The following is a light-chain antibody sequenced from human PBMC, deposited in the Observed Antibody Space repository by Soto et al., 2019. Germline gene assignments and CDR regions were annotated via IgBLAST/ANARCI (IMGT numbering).Light chain of an antibody. J-gene: IGKJ1*01. Sequence: EIVMTQSPAILSVSPGERATLSCRASQSIGTNLAWYQQKPGQAPRLLIYGASTRATGIPARFSGSGSGTEFTLTINSLQSEDFAVYYCQQYNNWPRTFGQGTKVDIK. V-gene: IGKV3-15*01. CDR3: QQYNNWPRT. CDR2: GAS. CDR1: QSIGTN.